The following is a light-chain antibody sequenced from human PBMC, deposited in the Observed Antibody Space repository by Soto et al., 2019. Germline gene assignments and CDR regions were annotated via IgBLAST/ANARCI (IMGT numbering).Light chain of an antibody. Sequence: EIVLTQSPATLSLSPGERATLSCRASQSVSSHLAWYQQKPGQAPRLLIYDASNRATGIPARFSGSGSGTDFTLTISSLEPEDFAVYYCQQRSNWPPLTFGQGTRLEI. CDR1: QSVSSH. CDR3: QQRSNWPPLT. V-gene: IGKV3-11*01. J-gene: IGKJ5*01. CDR2: DAS.